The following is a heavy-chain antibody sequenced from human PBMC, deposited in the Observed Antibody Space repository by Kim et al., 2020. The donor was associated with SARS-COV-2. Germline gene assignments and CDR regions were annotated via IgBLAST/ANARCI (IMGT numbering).Heavy chain of an antibody. D-gene: IGHD3-22*01. Sequence: SETLSLTCTVSGGSISSSSYYWGWIRQPPGKGLEWIGSIYYSGSTYYNPSLKSRVTISVDTSKNQFSLKLSSVTAADTAVYYCARDPITMIVEPGGFDYWGQGTLVTVSS. V-gene: IGHV4-39*07. CDR3: ARDPITMIVEPGGFDY. CDR2: IYYSGST. J-gene: IGHJ4*02. CDR1: GGSISSSSYY.